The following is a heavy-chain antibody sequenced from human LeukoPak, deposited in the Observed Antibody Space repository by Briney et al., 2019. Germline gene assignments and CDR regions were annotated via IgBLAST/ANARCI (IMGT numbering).Heavy chain of an antibody. J-gene: IGHJ3*02. CDR3: AKRGLQYSSSWYAFDI. V-gene: IGHV3-30*18. CDR2: ISYDGNNK. CDR1: GFTFSSSG. D-gene: IGHD6-13*01. Sequence: PGRSLRLSCAASGFTFSSSGMHWVRQAPGKGLEWVAVISYDGNNKYYVDSVKGRFTISRDNSKNTLYLQMNSLRAEDTAVYYCAKRGLQYSSSWYAFDIWGQGTMVTVSS.